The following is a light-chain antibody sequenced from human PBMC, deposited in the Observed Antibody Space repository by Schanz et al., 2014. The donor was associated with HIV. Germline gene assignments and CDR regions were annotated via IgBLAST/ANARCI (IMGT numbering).Light chain of an antibody. J-gene: IGLJ3*02. Sequence: QSVLTQPPSASGTPGQRVPISCSASSSSIQINTVNWHQHLPGTAPKLLIYNSYHRPSGVPDRFSGSTSGTSASLAISGLQSEDEADYYCATWDDSLNGWVLGGGTKLTVL. CDR1: SSSIQINT. CDR2: NSY. CDR3: ATWDDSLNGWV. V-gene: IGLV1-44*01.